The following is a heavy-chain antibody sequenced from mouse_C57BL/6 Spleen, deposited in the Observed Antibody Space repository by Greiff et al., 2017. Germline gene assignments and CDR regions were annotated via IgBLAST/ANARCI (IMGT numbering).Heavy chain of an antibody. CDR2: LNPGSGGT. Sequence: VQLQQSGAELVRPGTSVKVSCKASGYAFTHYLIEWVKQRPGQGLEWIGVLNPGSGGTNYNEKFKGKATLTADKTSSTAYMQLSSLTSEDSAVYFCSRSRDYWGQGTTLTVSS. CDR1: GYAFTHYL. CDR3: SRSRDY. J-gene: IGHJ2*01. V-gene: IGHV1-54*01.